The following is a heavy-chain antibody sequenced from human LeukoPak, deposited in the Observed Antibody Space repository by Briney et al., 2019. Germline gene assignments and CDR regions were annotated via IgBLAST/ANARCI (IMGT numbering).Heavy chain of an antibody. CDR3: AKGSAVADINFDY. V-gene: IGHV3-23*01. Sequence: PGGSLRLSCAASGFTFSSYVMSWVRQAPGKGLEWVSATSGSGSSTYYADSVQGRFTISRDNSKNTLYLQMNSLRAEDAAVYYCAKGSAVADINFDYWGQGTLVTVSS. CDR1: GFTFSSYV. D-gene: IGHD6-19*01. CDR2: TSGSGSST. J-gene: IGHJ4*02.